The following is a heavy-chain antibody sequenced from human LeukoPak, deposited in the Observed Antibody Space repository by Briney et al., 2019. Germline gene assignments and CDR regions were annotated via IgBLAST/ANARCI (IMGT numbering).Heavy chain of an antibody. CDR3: AGDPTTVTTFFHS. CDR2: IYTSGST. Sequence: SETLSLTCTVSGGSISSYYWSWIRQPAGKGLEWIGRIYTSGSTNYNPSLKSRVTMSVDTSKNQFSLKLSSVTAAYTAVYYCAGDPTTVTTFFHSWRRGIRVTISS. CDR1: GGSISSYY. J-gene: IGHJ5*02. D-gene: IGHD4-11*01. V-gene: IGHV4-4*07.